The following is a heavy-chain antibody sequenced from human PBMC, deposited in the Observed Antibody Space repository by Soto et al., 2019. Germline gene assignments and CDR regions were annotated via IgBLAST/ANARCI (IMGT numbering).Heavy chain of an antibody. CDR3: ARHPSPESIAVAGATMGYYNGMDV. D-gene: IGHD6-19*01. CDR2: ISGSGGST. CDR1: GFSFSSYA. Sequence: GGSLRLSCAASGFSFSSYAMSWVRQAPGKGLEWVSAISGSGGSTYYADSVKGRFTISRDNSKNTLYLQMNSLRAEDTAVYYCARHPSPESIAVAGATMGYYNGMDVWGQGTTVTVSS. V-gene: IGHV3-23*01. J-gene: IGHJ6*02.